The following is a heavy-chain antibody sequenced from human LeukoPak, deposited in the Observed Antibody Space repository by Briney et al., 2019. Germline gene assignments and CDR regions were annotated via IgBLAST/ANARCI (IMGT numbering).Heavy chain of an antibody. CDR1: GFTFSSYS. V-gene: IGHV3-21*01. Sequence: KSGGSLRLSCAASGFTFSSYSMNWVRQAPGKGLEWISSISSSSSYIYYADSVKGRFTISRDNAKNSLYLQMNSLRAEDTAVYYCARDGIVVVDFDYWGQGTLVTVSS. CDR2: ISSSSSYI. D-gene: IGHD3-22*01. J-gene: IGHJ4*02. CDR3: ARDGIVVVDFDY.